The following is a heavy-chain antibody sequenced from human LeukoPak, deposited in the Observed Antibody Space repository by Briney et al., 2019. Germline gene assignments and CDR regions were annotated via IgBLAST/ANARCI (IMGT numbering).Heavy chain of an antibody. J-gene: IGHJ6*02. CDR1: GGSVSSGDYY. CDR2: IYYSGST. V-gene: IGHV4-30-4*01. D-gene: IGHD2-2*02. Sequence: SETLSLTCTVSGGSVSSGDYYWSWIRQPPGKGLEWIGYIYYSGSTYYNPSLKSRVTISVDTSKNQFSLKLSSVTAADTAVYYCARDTIVVVLAAILPYYYGMDVWGQGTTVTVSS. CDR3: ARDTIVVVLAAILPYYYGMDV.